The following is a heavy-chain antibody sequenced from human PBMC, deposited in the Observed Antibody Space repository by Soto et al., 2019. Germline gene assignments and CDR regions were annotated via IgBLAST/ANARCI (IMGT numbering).Heavy chain of an antibody. V-gene: IGHV3-73*01. CDR2: IRSKANSYAT. D-gene: IGHD3-3*01. CDR3: TRHGLHYDFWSGPCMDV. J-gene: IGHJ6*02. CDR1: GFTFSGSA. Sequence: EVQLVESGGGLVQPGGSLKLSCAASGFTFSGSAMHWVRQASGKGLEWVGRIRSKANSYATAYAASVKGSFTISRDDSKKTAYLQMNSLKTEDTAVYYCTRHGLHYDFWSGPCMDVWGQGTTVTVSS.